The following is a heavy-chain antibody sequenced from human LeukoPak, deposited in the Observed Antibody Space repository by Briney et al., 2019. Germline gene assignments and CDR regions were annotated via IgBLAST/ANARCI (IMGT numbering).Heavy chain of an antibody. V-gene: IGHV4-34*01. D-gene: IGHD6-13*01. CDR1: GGSFSGYY. CDR3: AREPSIAAAGTLLVGNAFDI. J-gene: IGHJ3*02. CDR2: INHSGST. Sequence: SETLSLTCAVYGGSFSGYYWSWIRQPPGKGLEWIGEINHSGSTNYNPSLKSRVTISVDTSKNQFSLKLSSVTAADTAVYYCAREPSIAAAGTLLVGNAFDIWGQGTMATVSS.